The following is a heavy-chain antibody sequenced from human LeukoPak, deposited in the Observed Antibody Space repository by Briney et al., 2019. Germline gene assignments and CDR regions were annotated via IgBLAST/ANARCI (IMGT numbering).Heavy chain of an antibody. CDR3: ARDAGATSGAYYYYMDV. Sequence: SETLSLTCTVSGGSISSYYWSWIRQPPGKGLEWVGCIYNSGSTNYNPSLKSRVTISVDTSKNQFSLKLSSVTAADTAMYYCARDAGATSGAYYYYMDVWGKGTTVTISS. V-gene: IGHV4-59*01. CDR2: IYNSGST. CDR1: GGSISSYY. J-gene: IGHJ6*03. D-gene: IGHD1-26*01.